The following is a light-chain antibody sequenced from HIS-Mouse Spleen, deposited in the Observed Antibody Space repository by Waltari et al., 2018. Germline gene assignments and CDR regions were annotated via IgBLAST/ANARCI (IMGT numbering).Light chain of an antibody. J-gene: IGLJ2*01. Sequence: QSALTQPASVSGSPGQSITISCTGTSRDVGGYNYLSWYQQHPGKAPKLMIYDVSNRPSGVSNRFSGSKSGNTASLTISGLQAEDEADYYCSSYTSSSTLVFGGGTKLTVL. CDR3: SSYTSSSTLV. CDR1: SRDVGGYNY. CDR2: DVS. V-gene: IGLV2-14*03.